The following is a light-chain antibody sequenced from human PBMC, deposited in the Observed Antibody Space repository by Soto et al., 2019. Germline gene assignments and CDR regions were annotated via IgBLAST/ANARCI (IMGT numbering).Light chain of an antibody. J-gene: IGKJ2*01. CDR3: QQYDNLPPHT. V-gene: IGKV1-33*01. CDR1: QDISNS. Sequence: DIQMTQSPSSLSASVGDRVTITCQASQDISNSLNWYQQKPGKAPKLLIYDASNLETGVPSRFSGSGSGTDFTFTISSLQPEDIATYYCQQYDNLPPHTFGQGTKLEIK. CDR2: DAS.